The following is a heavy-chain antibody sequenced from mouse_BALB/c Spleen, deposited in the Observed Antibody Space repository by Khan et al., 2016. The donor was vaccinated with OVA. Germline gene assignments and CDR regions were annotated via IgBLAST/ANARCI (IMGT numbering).Heavy chain of an antibody. J-gene: IGHJ3*01. D-gene: IGHD3-3*01. CDR3: ARGRAY. CDR2: ITYSGST. V-gene: IGHV3-2*02. CDR1: GYSITSDYA. Sequence: VQLKESGPGLVKPSQSLSLTCTVTGYSITSDYAWNWIRQFPGNKLEWMGYITYSGSTSYTPSLKSRFSITRDTSKNQFFLQLNSLTTEDTATYYGARGRAYWGQGTLVTVSA.